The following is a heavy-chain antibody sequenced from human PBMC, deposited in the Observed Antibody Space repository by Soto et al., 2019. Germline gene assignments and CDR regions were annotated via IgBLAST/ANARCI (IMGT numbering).Heavy chain of an antibody. J-gene: IGHJ6*02. CDR1: GGSISSYY. CDR3: TRDVYGSTTSGYYYYAMDV. CDR2: IYYSGST. D-gene: IGHD2-2*01. V-gene: IGHV4-59*12. Sequence: SETLSLTCTVSGGSISSYYWSWIRQPPGKGLEWIGYIYYSGSTNYNPSLKSRVTMSVDTSKNQVSLRLTSVTAADTAVYYCTRDVYGSTTSGYYYYAMDVWGQGTTVTVSS.